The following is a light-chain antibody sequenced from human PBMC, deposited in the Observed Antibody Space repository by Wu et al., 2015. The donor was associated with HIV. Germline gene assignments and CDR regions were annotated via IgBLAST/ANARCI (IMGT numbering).Light chain of an antibody. CDR1: QSVSSY. J-gene: IGKJ1*01. Sequence: EIVLTQSPATLSLSPGERATLSCRASQSVSSYLAWYQQKPGQTPRLLIYDASNRATGIPARFSGSGSGTDFTLTISRLEPEDLAVFYCQQYGGSPPTFGQGTKVEIK. CDR2: DAS. CDR3: QQYGGSPPT. V-gene: IGKV3-11*01.